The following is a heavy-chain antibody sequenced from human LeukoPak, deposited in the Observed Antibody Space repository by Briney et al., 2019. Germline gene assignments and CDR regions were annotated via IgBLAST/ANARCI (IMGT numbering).Heavy chain of an antibody. V-gene: IGHV3-23*01. Sequence: GGSLRLSCAASGFTFSSYAMSWVRQAPGKGLEWVSAISGSGGSTYYADSVKGRFTISRDNAKNSLYLQMNSLRAEDTAVYYCAREGLVRSQADYWGQGTLVTVSS. CDR2: ISGSGGST. D-gene: IGHD6-19*01. CDR1: GFTFSSYA. CDR3: AREGLVRSQADY. J-gene: IGHJ4*02.